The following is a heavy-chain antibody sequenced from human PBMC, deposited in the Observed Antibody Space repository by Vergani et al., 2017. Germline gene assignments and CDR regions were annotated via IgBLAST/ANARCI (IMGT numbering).Heavy chain of an antibody. D-gene: IGHD4-11*01. Sequence: QVQLQQWGGGLLKPSETLSLTCVVNGGSFTSYHWTWIRQSPGEGLEWVGDIDHTGRPDYNPSLKSRLTRSVDKSRNQFSLTLNSVTATDTAIYFCARLNTETNGHLYYYYYMDVWGQGTAVTVS. CDR2: IDHTGRP. CDR1: GGSFTSYH. J-gene: IGHJ6*03. CDR3: ARLNTETNGHLYYYYYMDV. V-gene: IGHV4-34*01.